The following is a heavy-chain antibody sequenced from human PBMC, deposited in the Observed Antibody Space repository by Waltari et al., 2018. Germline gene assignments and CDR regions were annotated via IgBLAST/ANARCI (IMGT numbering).Heavy chain of an antibody. J-gene: IGHJ3*02. Sequence: QVQLQESGPGLVKPSQTLSLTCTVSGGSISSGSYYWSWIRQPAGKGLEWIGRIYTSGSTNYNPSLKSRVTISVDTSKNQFSLKLSSVTAADTAVYYCARDLIVGATQDAFDIWGQGTMVTVSS. CDR1: GGSISSGSYY. V-gene: IGHV4-61*02. CDR3: ARDLIVGATQDAFDI. D-gene: IGHD1-26*01. CDR2: IYTSGST.